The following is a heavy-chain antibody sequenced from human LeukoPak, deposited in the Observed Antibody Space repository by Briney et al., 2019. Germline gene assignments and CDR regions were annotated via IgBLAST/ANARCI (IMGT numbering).Heavy chain of an antibody. CDR3: AKGHSSTYVIDY. J-gene: IGHJ4*02. V-gene: IGHV3-30*02. CDR2: IRSDGTSK. CDR1: GFTFSSYG. Sequence: PGGSLRLSCSASGFTFSSYGIHWVRQAPGKGLEWVTFIRSDGTSKFYADSVKGRFTISRDNSKNTLYLQMNSLRADDTAVYYCAKGHSSTYVIDYWGQGTLVTIPS. D-gene: IGHD2-2*01.